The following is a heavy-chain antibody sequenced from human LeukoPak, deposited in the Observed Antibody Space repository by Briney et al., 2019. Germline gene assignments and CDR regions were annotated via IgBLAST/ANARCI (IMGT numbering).Heavy chain of an antibody. CDR3: AREGIQLWLRDY. D-gene: IGHD5-18*01. CDR1: GFTFGDYA. V-gene: IGHV3-21*01. CDR2: ISSSSSYI. J-gene: IGHJ4*02. Sequence: GRSLRLSCTASGFTFGDYAMSWFRQAPGKGLEWVSSISSSSSYIYYADSVKGRFTISRDNAKNSLYLQMNSLRAEDTAVYYCAREGIQLWLRDYWGQGTLVTVSS.